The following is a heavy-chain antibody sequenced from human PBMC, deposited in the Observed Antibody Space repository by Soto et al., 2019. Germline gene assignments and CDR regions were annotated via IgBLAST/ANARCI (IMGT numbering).Heavy chain of an antibody. Sequence: QVQLQQSGPGLVKPSETLSLTCTVSSGPSSSHNWGWIRQPPGRGLEWIGYVYYTGGTSYNPSLNSRVTISADTSTNHISLTLSSVTAADTAVYYCVRQGIGNLHGLVDVWGQGTTVSVSS. CDR2: VYYTGGT. D-gene: IGHD1-1*01. V-gene: IGHV4-59*08. CDR3: VRQGIGNLHGLVDV. J-gene: IGHJ6*02. CDR1: SGPSSSHN.